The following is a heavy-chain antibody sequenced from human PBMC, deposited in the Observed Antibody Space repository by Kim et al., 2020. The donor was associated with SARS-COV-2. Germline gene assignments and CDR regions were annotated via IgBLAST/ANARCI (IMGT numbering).Heavy chain of an antibody. CDR3: ARGYYGDHTGLDF. Sequence: GGSLRLSCAASGFTFTSYSMNWVRQPPGKGLEWASYISSNSATIYYADSVKGRFTISRDNAYNSLYLQMDSLRAEDTAVYYCARGYYGDHTGLDFCGQG. CDR2: ISSNSATI. CDR1: GFTFTSYS. J-gene: IGHJ4*02. V-gene: IGHV3-48*01. D-gene: IGHD4-17*01.